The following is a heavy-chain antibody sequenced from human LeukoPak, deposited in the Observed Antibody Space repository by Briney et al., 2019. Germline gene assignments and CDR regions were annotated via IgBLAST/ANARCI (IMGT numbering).Heavy chain of an antibody. CDR3: ARDLSVVPAFPFDP. J-gene: IGHJ5*02. CDR1: VFTFSSYA. V-gene: IGHV3-30-3*01. CDR2: ISYDGSNK. Sequence: PGGSLRLSCAASVFTFSSYAMHWVRQAPCKGLEWVAVISYDGSNKYYADSVKGRFTISRDNSKNTLYLRMNSLRAEDTAVYYCARDLSVVPAFPFDPWGQGTLVAVSS. D-gene: IGHD2-2*01.